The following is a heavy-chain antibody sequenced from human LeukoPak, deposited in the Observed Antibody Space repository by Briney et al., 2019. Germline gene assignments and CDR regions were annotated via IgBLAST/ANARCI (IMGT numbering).Heavy chain of an antibody. J-gene: IGHJ3*02. V-gene: IGHV5-51*01. CDR1: GYSFTSYW. CDR3: ARSVDGYNYYDAFDI. CDR2: IYPGDSDT. D-gene: IGHD5-24*01. Sequence: GESLKISCKGSGYSFTSYWIGWVRQLPGKGLEWMGIIYPGDSDTRYSPSFQGQVTISADKSISTAYLQWSSVKASDTAMYYCARSVDGYNYYDAFDIWGQGTMVTVSS.